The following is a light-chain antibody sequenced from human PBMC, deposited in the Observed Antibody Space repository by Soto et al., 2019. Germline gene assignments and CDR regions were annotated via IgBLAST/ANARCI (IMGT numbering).Light chain of an antibody. CDR1: SSDVGGYNY. CDR3: CSYAGSNTSV. V-gene: IGLV2-11*01. J-gene: IGLJ3*02. Sequence: QSALTQPRSVSGSPGQSVTISRTGTSSDVGGYNYVSWYQQHPGKAPKLMIYDVSKRPSGVPDRFSGSKSGNTASLTISGLQAEDEADYYCCSYAGSNTSVFGGGTQLTVL. CDR2: DVS.